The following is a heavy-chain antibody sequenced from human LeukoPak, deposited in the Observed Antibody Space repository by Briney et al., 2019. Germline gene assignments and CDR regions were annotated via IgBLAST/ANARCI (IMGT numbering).Heavy chain of an antibody. Sequence: SVKVSCKASGGTFSSYAISWVRQAPGQGLEWMGGIIPSFGTANYAQKFQGRVTITADESTSTAYMELSSLRSEDTAVYYCARNSYSGYDYYYYYGMDVWGQGTTVTVSS. D-gene: IGHD5-12*01. CDR3: ARNSYSGYDYYYYYGMDV. CDR1: GGTFSSYA. V-gene: IGHV1-69*13. J-gene: IGHJ6*02. CDR2: IIPSFGTA.